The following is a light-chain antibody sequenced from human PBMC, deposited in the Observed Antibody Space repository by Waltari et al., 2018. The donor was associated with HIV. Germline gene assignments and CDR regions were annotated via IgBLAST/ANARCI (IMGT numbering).Light chain of an antibody. V-gene: IGLV9-49*01. J-gene: IGLJ1*01. CDR2: VGTGGIVG. CDR1: SGYSNYK. Sequence: QPVLTQPPSASASLGASVTLTCTLSSGYSNYKVDWYQQRPGKCPRFVMRVGTGGIVGSKGYGIPDRFSVLGSGLNRYLTIKNIQEEDESDYHCGADHGSGSNFVYVFGTGTKVTVL. CDR3: GADHGSGSNFVYV.